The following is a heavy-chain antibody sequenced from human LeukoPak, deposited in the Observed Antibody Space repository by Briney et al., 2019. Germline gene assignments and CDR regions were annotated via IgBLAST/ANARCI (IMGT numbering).Heavy chain of an antibody. D-gene: IGHD3-3*01. J-gene: IGHJ4*02. CDR2: MYSGGST. CDR1: GFTVSSNY. CDR3: ARDLGDFWSAYYTDY. Sequence: GGSLRLSCAASGFTVSSNYMSWVRQAPGKGLEWVSVMYSGGSTYYADSVKGRFTISRDNTKNTLYLQMNSLRAEDTAVYYCARDLGDFWSAYYTDYWGQGTLVTVSS. V-gene: IGHV3-66*01.